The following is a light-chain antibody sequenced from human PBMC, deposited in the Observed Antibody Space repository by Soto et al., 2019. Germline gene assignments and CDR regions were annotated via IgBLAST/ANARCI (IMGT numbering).Light chain of an antibody. CDR3: LQHNSYPWS. CDR1: QGIRND. V-gene: IGKV1-17*01. CDR2: AAS. Sequence: DIQMTQSPSSLSASVGDRVTITCRASQGIRNDLGWYQQKPGKADKRLIYAASSLQSRVPSRFSGSGSVTECTLSISRLPPENFETYYCLQHNSYPWSFGQGTKVEIK. J-gene: IGKJ1*01.